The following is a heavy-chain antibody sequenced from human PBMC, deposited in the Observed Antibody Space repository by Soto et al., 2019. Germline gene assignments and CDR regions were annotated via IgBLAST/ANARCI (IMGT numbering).Heavy chain of an antibody. V-gene: IGHV3-48*02. D-gene: IGHD3-10*01. Sequence: EVQLVESGGGLVQPGGSLRLSCTAPAFTLSSNGMNWVRQAPGKGLEWLAFISIGDTSIYYSDSVKGRFTISRDQAKNSLYLQMNSLRDEDTAVYFCASDWGVVYHDSDTNIPHRDSWGQGTLVTVSS. CDR2: ISIGDTSI. CDR1: AFTLSSNG. CDR3: ASDWGVVYHDSDTNIPHRDS. J-gene: IGHJ4*02.